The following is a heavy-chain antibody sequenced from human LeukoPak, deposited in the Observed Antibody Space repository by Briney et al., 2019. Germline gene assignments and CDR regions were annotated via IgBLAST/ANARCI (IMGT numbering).Heavy chain of an antibody. V-gene: IGHV1-18*01. D-gene: IGHD3-22*01. CDR3: ARGDPTSYYDSSGPLAEVWLDR. Sequence: ASVKVSCKASGGTFISYTISWVRQAPGQGLEWMGWISASNGNTNYAQKLQGRVTMTTDTSTSTAYMELRSLRSDDTAVYYCARGDPTSYYDSSGPLAEVWLDRWGQGTLVTVSS. CDR2: ISASNGNT. CDR1: GGTFISYT. J-gene: IGHJ5*02.